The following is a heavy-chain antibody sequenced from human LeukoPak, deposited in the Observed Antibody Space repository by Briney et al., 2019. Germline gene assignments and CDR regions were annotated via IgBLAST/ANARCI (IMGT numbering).Heavy chain of an antibody. CDR3: ARIRSGDYVDYYYYMDV. J-gene: IGHJ6*03. V-gene: IGHV1-18*01. Sequence: ASVKVSCKASGYTFTSYGISWVRQAPGQGLEWMGWISAYNGNTNYAQKLQGRVTMTTDTSTSTAYMELRSLRPDDTAVYYCARIRSGDYVDYYYYMDVWGKGTTVTVSS. D-gene: IGHD4-17*01. CDR1: GYTFTSYG. CDR2: ISAYNGNT.